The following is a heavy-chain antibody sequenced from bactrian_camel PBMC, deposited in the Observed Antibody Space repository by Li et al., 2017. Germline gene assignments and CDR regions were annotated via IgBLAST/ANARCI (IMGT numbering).Heavy chain of an antibody. CDR3: AARQGVSFRSLEPKIYVD. J-gene: IGHJ4*01. CDR2: IDTAGLT. Sequence: VQLVESGGGSVQAGGSLRLSCAASGRTDSYNVMAWFRQAPGEEREGVAAIDTAGLTTYTYAVQGRFTISRDNAKNTVYLQMNSLRPDDSAIYYCAARQGVSFRSLEPKIYVDWGQGTQVTVS. CDR1: GRTDSYNV. D-gene: IGHD1*01. V-gene: IGHV3S53*01.